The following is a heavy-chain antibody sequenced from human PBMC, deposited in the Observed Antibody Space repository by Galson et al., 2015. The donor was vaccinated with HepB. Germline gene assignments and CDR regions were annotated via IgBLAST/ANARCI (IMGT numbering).Heavy chain of an antibody. CDR1: GFTFSSYG. Sequence: SLRLSCAASGFTFSSYGMHWVRQAPGKGLEWVAFIRYDGSNKYYADSVMGRFTISRDNSKNTLYLQMNSLRAEDTAVYYCAKDQVLGGSYYLFDYWGQGTLVTVSS. D-gene: IGHD1-26*01. J-gene: IGHJ4*02. V-gene: IGHV3-30*02. CDR2: IRYDGSNK. CDR3: AKDQVLGGSYYLFDY.